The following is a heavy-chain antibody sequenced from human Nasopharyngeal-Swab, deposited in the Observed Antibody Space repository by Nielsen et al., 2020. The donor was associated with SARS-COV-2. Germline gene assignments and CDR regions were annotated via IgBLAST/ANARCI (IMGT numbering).Heavy chain of an antibody. CDR3: ARGRDFSFDS. V-gene: IGHV6-1*01. CDR1: GDSVSSHSAG. Sequence: SHTLPLTCAISGDSVSSHSAGWNWIRQSPSRGLEWLGRTLYRSKWYNDSAESVKSRIAVNPDTSKNQFSLQLNSVTPEGTAVYYCARGRDFSFDSWGQGTLVTASS. D-gene: IGHD3-3*01. J-gene: IGHJ4*02. CDR2: TLYRSKWYN.